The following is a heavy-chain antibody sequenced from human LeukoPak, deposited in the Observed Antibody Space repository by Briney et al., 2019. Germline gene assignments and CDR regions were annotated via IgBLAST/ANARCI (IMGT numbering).Heavy chain of an antibody. V-gene: IGHV4-34*01. CDR1: GWSFSGYY. J-gene: IGHJ4*02. Sequence: PSETLSLTCAVYGWSFSGYYWSWIRQPPGQGLEWIGEINHSGSTNYNPSLKSRVTISVDTSKNQFSLKLSSETAADTAVYYCARGQGGRRGYSYGRRTYYFDYWGQGTLVTVSS. CDR2: INHSGST. D-gene: IGHD5-18*01. CDR3: ARGQGGRRGYSYGRRTYYFDY.